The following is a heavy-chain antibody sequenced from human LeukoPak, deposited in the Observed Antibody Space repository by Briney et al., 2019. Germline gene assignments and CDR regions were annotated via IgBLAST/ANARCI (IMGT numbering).Heavy chain of an antibody. J-gene: IGHJ3*02. CDR2: INHSGST. Sequence: PSETLSLTCAVYGGSFSGYYWSWIRQPPGKGLEWIGEINHSGSTNYNPSLKSRVTISVDTSKNQFSLKLSSVTAADTAVYYCAKDRGSSGWYGAFDIWGQGTMVTVSS. V-gene: IGHV4-34*01. CDR1: GGSFSGYY. D-gene: IGHD6-19*01. CDR3: AKDRGSSGWYGAFDI.